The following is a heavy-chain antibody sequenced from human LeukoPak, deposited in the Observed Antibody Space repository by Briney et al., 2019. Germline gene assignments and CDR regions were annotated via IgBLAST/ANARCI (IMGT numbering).Heavy chain of an antibody. J-gene: IGHJ6*02. CDR3: AAPRPYCSSTSCHSYYYYGMDV. Sequence: GGCLRLSCAASGFTFSSYAMGWVRQAPGEGLGWVSAISGSGGSTYYADSVKGRFTISRDNSKNTLYLQMNSLRAEDTAVYYCAAPRPYCSSTSCHSYYYYGMDVWGQGTTVTVSS. CDR2: ISGSGGST. D-gene: IGHD2-2*01. CDR1: GFTFSSYA. V-gene: IGHV3-23*01.